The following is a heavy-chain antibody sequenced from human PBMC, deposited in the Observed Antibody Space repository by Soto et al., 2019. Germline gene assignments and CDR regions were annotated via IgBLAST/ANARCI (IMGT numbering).Heavy chain of an antibody. V-gene: IGHV3-23*01. Sequence: GGSLRLSCAASGFTFSSYAMSWVRQAPGKGLEWVSAISGSGGSTYYADSVKGRFTISRDNSKNTLYLQMNSLRAEDTAVYYCAKARALYSNYPSFDYWGQGTLVTVSS. CDR3: AKARALYSNYPSFDY. CDR2: ISGSGGST. J-gene: IGHJ4*02. D-gene: IGHD4-4*01. CDR1: GFTFSSYA.